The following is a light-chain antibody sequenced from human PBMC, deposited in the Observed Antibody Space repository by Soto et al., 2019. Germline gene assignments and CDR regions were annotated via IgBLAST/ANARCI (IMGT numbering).Light chain of an antibody. CDR2: AAS. Sequence: DIQMTQSPSSLSASVGDRVTITCRASQGISNYIAWYQQKPGKAPKLLIYAASTLQSGVPSRFGGSGSGTDFPLTINSLQPEDVATYSCQKYSSVPIFGPGTKVDIK. J-gene: IGKJ3*01. CDR1: QGISNY. CDR3: QKYSSVPI. V-gene: IGKV1-27*01.